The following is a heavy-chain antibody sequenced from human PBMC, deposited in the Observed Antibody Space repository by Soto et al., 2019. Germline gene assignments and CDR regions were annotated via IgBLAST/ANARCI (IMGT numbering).Heavy chain of an antibody. V-gene: IGHV5-51*01. CDR3: ARRGTYYYGSGSPSHDAFAI. J-gene: IGHJ3*02. CDR2: IYPGDSDT. CDR1: GYSFTSYW. Sequence: GESLKISCKGSGYSFTSYWIGWVRQMPGKGLEWMGIIYPGDSDTRYSPSFQGQVTISADKSISTAYLQWSSLKASDTAMYYCARRGTYYYGSGSPSHDAFAISGQGTMVTVSS. D-gene: IGHD3-10*01.